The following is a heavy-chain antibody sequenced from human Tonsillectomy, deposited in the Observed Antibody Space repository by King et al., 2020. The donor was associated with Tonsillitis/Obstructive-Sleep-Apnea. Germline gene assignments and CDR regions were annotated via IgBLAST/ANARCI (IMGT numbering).Heavy chain of an antibody. Sequence: VQLVESGGGVVQPGRSLRLSCAASGFTFSSYGMHWVRPAPGKGLEWVAVISYDGSNKHYADSVKGRFTISRDNTKKTLYLQMNILRAEDTDVYYCAKASYITRIVVPAGFDYWRQGTLVTVSS. CDR2: ISYDGSNK. D-gene: IGHD3-22*01. J-gene: IGHJ4*02. CDR3: AKASYITRIVVPAGFDY. V-gene: IGHV3-30*18. CDR1: GFTFSSYG.